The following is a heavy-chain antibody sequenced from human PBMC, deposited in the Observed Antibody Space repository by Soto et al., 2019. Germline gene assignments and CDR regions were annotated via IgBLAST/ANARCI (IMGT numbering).Heavy chain of an antibody. D-gene: IGHD3-16*01. CDR2: ITSGLTT. J-gene: IGHJ4*02. CDR3: ARDTSHGVTIGGLDS. CDR1: GFSVSGYN. Sequence: EVQLVESGGGLVQPGGSLRLSCAASGFSVSGYNMNWVRQAPGKGLEWVSHITSGLTTHDEVFVQGRFTISRDNAKNSLYREMTDLRDEDTAVYYCARDTSHGVTIGGLDSWGQGTLVTVSS. V-gene: IGHV3-48*02.